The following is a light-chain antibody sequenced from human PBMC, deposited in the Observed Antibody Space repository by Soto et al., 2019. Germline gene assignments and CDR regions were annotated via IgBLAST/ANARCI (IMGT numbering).Light chain of an antibody. CDR1: SSNIGSNT. CDR3: AVWDDSLNGPV. J-gene: IGLJ7*01. V-gene: IGLV1-44*01. Sequence: QSVLTQPPSASGTPGQRVTISCSGSSSNIGSNTVNWYQQLPGTAPKLLIYSNNQRPSGVPDRISGSKSGTSASLAISGLQSEDEADYYCAVWDDSLNGPVFGGGTQLTVL. CDR2: SNN.